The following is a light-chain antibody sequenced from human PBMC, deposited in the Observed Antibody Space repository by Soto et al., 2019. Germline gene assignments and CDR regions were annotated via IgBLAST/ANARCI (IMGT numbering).Light chain of an antibody. V-gene: IGLV1-44*01. Sequence: QSVLTQPPSVSGTPGQRVSISCSGSRSNIGINAVDWYHQLPGTAPKVLIYANNQRPSGVPDRFSGSKSGTSASLAINGLQSDDEAHYYCAAWGDSLNGLVFGGGTKVTVL. CDR3: AAWGDSLNGLV. J-gene: IGLJ2*01. CDR1: RSNIGINA. CDR2: ANN.